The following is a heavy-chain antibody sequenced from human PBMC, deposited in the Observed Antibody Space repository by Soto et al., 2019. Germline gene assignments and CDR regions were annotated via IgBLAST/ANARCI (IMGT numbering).Heavy chain of an antibody. Sequence: QVQLVQSGAEVKKPGASVKVSCKASGYTFTSYAMHWVRQAPGQRLEWMGWINAGNGNTEYSQKFQGRVTITRDTSASTAYMELSRLRSEDTAVYYCARLDTTMVGDFDYWGQGTLVTVSS. CDR3: ARLDTTMVGDFDY. CDR2: INAGNGNT. J-gene: IGHJ4*02. CDR1: GYTFTSYA. V-gene: IGHV1-3*01. D-gene: IGHD5-18*01.